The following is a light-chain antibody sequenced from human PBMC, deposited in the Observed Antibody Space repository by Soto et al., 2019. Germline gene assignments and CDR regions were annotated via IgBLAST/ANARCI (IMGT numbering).Light chain of an antibody. V-gene: IGKV3-15*01. CDR2: GAA. J-gene: IGKJ1*01. Sequence: ETVMTQSPATLSVSPGERATLSCRASQSVFSSLAWYQHKPGRAPRLLIYGAATRATGIPARFSGSGSGTEFTLTISSLQSDDIAVYYCQQYHNWPAFGQGTKVEIK. CDR1: QSVFSS. CDR3: QQYHNWPA.